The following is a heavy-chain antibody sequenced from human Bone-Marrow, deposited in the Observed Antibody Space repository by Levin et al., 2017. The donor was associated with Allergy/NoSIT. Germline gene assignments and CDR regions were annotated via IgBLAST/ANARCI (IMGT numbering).Heavy chain of an antibody. J-gene: IGHJ4*02. CDR3: AHQRDVIVVAGLVGFDY. D-gene: IGHD6-19*01. CDR1: GFTFSSYA. V-gene: IGHV3-23*01. Sequence: GESLKISCAASGFTFSSYAMSWVRQAPGKGLEWVSAVSGSGGTTLYADSVKGRFTISRDNSKNTLYLQMNSLRADDTAVYYCAHQRDVIVVAGLVGFDYWGQGTLVTVSS. CDR2: VSGSGGTT.